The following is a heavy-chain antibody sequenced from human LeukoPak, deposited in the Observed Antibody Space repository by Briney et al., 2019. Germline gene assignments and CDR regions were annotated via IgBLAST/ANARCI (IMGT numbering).Heavy chain of an antibody. CDR1: GFTFSSYS. Sequence: GGSLRLPCAASGFTFSSYSMNWVRQAPGKGLVWVSRIASDGSSTTYADSVKGRFSISRDNAKNTLYLQMNSLRVEDTAVYYCARGRPHGNDYWGQGTLVTVSS. CDR2: IASDGSST. V-gene: IGHV3-74*01. J-gene: IGHJ4*02. CDR3: ARGRPHGNDY. D-gene: IGHD4-23*01.